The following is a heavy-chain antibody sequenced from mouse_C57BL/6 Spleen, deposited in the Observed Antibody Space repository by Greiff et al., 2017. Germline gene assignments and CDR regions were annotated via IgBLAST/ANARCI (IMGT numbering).Heavy chain of an antibody. CDR3: SRSDYSNDYAMDY. CDR1: GYAFSSYW. D-gene: IGHD2-5*01. J-gene: IGHJ4*01. CDR2: IYPGDGDT. V-gene: IGHV1-80*01. Sequence: VQLQQSGAELVKPGASVKISCKASGYAFSSYWMNWVKQRPGQGLEWIGQIYPGDGDTNYNGKFKGKATLTADKSSSTAYMQLSSLTSEASAVYFCSRSDYSNDYAMDYWGQGTSVTVSS.